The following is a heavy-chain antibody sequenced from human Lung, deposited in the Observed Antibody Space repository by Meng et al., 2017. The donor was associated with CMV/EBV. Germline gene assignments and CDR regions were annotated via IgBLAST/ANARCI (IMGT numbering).Heavy chain of an antibody. CDR3: AREMNVYYDFWSGYYPRPDYYYYGMDV. D-gene: IGHD3-3*01. CDR1: GYTFTGYY. Sequence: ASXXVSXKASGYTFTGYYMHWVRQAPGQGLEWMGWINPNSGGTNYAQKFQGRVTMTRDTSISTAYMELSRLRSDDTAVYYCAREMNVYYDFWSGYYPRPDYYYYGMDVGXKGTXVTVSS. V-gene: IGHV1-2*02. J-gene: IGHJ6*04. CDR2: INPNSGGT.